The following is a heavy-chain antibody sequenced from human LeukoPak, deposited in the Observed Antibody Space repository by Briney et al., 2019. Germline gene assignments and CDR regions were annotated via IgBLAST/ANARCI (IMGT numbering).Heavy chain of an antibody. J-gene: IGHJ3*02. D-gene: IGHD2-2*01. V-gene: IGHV3-53*01. CDR3: ARGGSSLYAFDI. Sequence: PGGSLRLSCAASGFTVSSNYMSWVRQAPGKGLEWVSVMYSGGSTFYPDSVKGRFTISRDNSKNTLYLQMNSLRAEDTAVYYCARGGSSLYAFDIWGQGTMVTVSS. CDR1: GFTVSSNY. CDR2: MYSGGST.